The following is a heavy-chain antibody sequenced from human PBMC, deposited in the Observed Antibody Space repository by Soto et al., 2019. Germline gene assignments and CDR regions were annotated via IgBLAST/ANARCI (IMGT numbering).Heavy chain of an antibody. D-gene: IGHD6-19*01. CDR3: ARRRIAVAGTRWLDYYYYYGMDV. CDR2: INHSGST. CDR1: GGSFSGYY. V-gene: IGHV4-34*01. J-gene: IGHJ6*02. Sequence: TLSLTCAVYGGSFSGYYWSWIRQPPGKGLEWIGEINHSGSTNYNPSLKSRVTISVDTSKNQFSLKLSSVTAADTAVYYCARRRIAVAGTRWLDYYYYYGMDVWGQGTTVTVSS.